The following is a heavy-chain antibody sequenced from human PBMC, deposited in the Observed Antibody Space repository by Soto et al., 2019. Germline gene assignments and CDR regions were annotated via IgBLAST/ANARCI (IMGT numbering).Heavy chain of an antibody. CDR1: GFTFSSYA. J-gene: IGHJ6*03. V-gene: IGHV3-23*01. CDR3: AKIPTTQYDFGTYYYYYYLDV. D-gene: IGHD3-3*01. CDR2: IGGGGDST. Sequence: EVQLLESGGGLVQPEGSLRLSCAASGFTFSSYAMTWVRQAPGKGLEWVSGIGGGGDSTYYADSVKGRFTISRDNSKNTLFLQMDSLRAEDTAVYYCAKIPTTQYDFGTYYYYYYLDVWGKGTTVTVSS.